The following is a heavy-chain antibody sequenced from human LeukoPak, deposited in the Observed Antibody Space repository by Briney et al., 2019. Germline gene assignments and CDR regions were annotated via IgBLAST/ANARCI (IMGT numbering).Heavy chain of an antibody. J-gene: IGHJ6*02. Sequence: GGSLRLSCAASGFTFSSYGMHWVRQAPGKGLEWVAFIRYDGSNKYYADSVKGRFTISRDNSKNTLYLQMNSLRAEDTAVYYCARENYAGYYYYYGMDVWGQGTTVTVSS. D-gene: IGHD1-7*01. CDR3: ARENYAGYYYYYGMDV. CDR2: IRYDGSNK. V-gene: IGHV3-30*02. CDR1: GFTFSSYG.